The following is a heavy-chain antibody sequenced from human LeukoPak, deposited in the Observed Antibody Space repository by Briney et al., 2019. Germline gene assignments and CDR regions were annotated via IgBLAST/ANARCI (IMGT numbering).Heavy chain of an antibody. Sequence: GGSLRLSCTASGFTFGDYALSWFRQAPGKGLEWVSAISGSGGSTYYADSVKGRFTISRDNSKNTLYLQMNSLRAEDTAVYYCAKGGRRLRDDAFDIWGQGTMVTVSS. J-gene: IGHJ3*02. CDR1: GFTFGDYA. CDR2: ISGSGGST. CDR3: AKGGRRLRDDAFDI. V-gene: IGHV3-23*01. D-gene: IGHD4-17*01.